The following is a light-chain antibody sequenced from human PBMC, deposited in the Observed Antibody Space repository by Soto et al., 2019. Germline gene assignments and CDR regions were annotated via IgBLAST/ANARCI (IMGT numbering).Light chain of an antibody. J-gene: IGKJ2*01. V-gene: IGKV3-11*01. CDR1: QSVSSY. Sequence: EIVLTQSPATLSLSPGERATLSCRASQSVSSYLAWYQQKPGQAPRLLIYDASNRATGIPARFSGSGSGTDFTLTISSLEPEDFAVNYCQQRSNWPPNTFGQGTKLEIE. CDR2: DAS. CDR3: QQRSNWPPNT.